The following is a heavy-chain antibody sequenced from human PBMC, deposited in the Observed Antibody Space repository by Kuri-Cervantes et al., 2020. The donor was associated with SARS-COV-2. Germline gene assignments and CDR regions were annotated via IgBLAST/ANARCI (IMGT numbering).Heavy chain of an antibody. CDR2: IYWDDVK. V-gene: IGHV2-5*02. J-gene: IGHJ4*02. Sequence: SGPTLVKPTQTLTLTCTFSGFSLSTSGVGVCWILQPPGKALEWLALIYWDDVKCYSTSLKSMLTITKDTSKKQVVLTMTNMDPVEPATYYCAHGHSSSWYYFDYWGQGTLVTVSS. CDR1: GFSLSTSGVG. CDR3: AHGHSSSWYYFDY. D-gene: IGHD6-13*01.